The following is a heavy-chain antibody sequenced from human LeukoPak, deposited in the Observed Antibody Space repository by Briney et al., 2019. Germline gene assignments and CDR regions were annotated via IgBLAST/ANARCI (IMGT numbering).Heavy chain of an antibody. Sequence: GGSLRPSCAACGFTFSSYDMHWVRQATGKGLEWVSAIGTAGDTYYPGSVKGQFTISRENAKNSLYLQMNSLRAGDTAVYYCARHVLRFLEWLLTYNWFDPWGQGTLVTVSS. V-gene: IGHV3-13*03. J-gene: IGHJ5*02. CDR2: IGTAGDT. CDR3: ARHVLRFLEWLLTYNWFDP. D-gene: IGHD3-3*01. CDR1: GFTFSSYD.